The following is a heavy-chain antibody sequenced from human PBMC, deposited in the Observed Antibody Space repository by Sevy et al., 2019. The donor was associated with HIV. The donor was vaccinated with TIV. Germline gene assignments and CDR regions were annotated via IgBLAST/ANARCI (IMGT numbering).Heavy chain of an antibody. CDR1: GGSITSLY. D-gene: IGHD1-26*01. Sequence: SETLSLTCTVSGGSITSLYWNWIRQPPGKGLEWIANIYYNGHINYNPSLKSRVTLSLHMSKNQFSLRLSSVTAADTAMYYCAGENAWGRGYSWGQGTLVTVSS. V-gene: IGHV4-59*08. CDR2: IYYNGHI. J-gene: IGHJ4*02. CDR3: AGENAWGRGYS.